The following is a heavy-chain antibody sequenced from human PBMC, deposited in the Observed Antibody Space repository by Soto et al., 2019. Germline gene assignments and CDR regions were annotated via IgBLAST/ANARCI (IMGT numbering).Heavy chain of an antibody. V-gene: IGHV1-18*01. CDR2: ISAYNRNT. CDR3: ARSIASAVDFDY. Sequence: QVQLMQSGAEVKKPGASVKVSCKASGYTFNSYGISWVRQAPGQGLEWMGWISAYNRNTKHAQKLQGRVTMTTDTSTSTAYMELRSLRSDDTAVYYCARSIASAVDFDYWGQGTLVTVSS. D-gene: IGHD6-25*01. CDR1: GYTFNSYG. J-gene: IGHJ4*02.